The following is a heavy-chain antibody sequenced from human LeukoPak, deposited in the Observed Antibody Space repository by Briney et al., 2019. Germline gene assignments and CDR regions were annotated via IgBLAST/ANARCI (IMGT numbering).Heavy chain of an antibody. CDR3: ARVLGGLAFRTFDY. J-gene: IGHJ4*02. CDR1: GYTFTRHY. CDR2: INPSGGST. Sequence: ASVKVSCKASGYTFTRHYMHWVRQAPGQGLEGMGIINPSGGSTIYAQKFQGRVTMTRDTSTSTVYMELSSLRSEDAAVYYCARVLGGLAFRTFDYWGQGTLVTVFS. V-gene: IGHV1-46*01. D-gene: IGHD3-16*01.